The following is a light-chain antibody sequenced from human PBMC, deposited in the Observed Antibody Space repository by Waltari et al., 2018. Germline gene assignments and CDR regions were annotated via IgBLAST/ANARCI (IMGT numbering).Light chain of an antibody. J-gene: IGKJ2*03. Sequence: ILMTQFPDSLPVSLGERATITCKSSQSVLYSANSRNYLSWYQQKPGQPPKVLIYGASTLASGVPDRFSGSGSGTDFTLTISSLRAEDVAVYYCQQYYDTPYSFGQGTKLEIK. CDR2: GAS. CDR3: QQYYDTPYS. CDR1: QSVLYSANSRNY. V-gene: IGKV4-1*01.